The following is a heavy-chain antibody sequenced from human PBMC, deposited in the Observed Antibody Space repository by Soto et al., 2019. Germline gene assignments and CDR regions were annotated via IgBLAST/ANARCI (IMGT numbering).Heavy chain of an antibody. CDR1: GGSISSSSYY. CDR3: ASVAHQYCSGGSCYRGWFDP. J-gene: IGHJ5*02. CDR2: IYYSGST. Sequence: QLQLQESGPGLVKPSETLSLTCTVSGGSISSSSYYWGWIRQPPGKGLEWIGSIYYSGSTYYNPSLKSRVTISVDTSKNQFSLKLSSVTAADTAVYYCASVAHQYCSGGSCYRGWFDPWGQGTLVTVSS. V-gene: IGHV4-39*01. D-gene: IGHD2-15*01.